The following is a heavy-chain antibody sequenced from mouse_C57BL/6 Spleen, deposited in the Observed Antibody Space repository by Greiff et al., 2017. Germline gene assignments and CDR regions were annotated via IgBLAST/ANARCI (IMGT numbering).Heavy chain of an antibody. J-gene: IGHJ1*03. CDR2: IYPGDGDT. CDR3: ARNDWDDWYFDV. D-gene: IGHD4-1*01. CDR1: GYAFSSSW. Sequence: QVQLQQSGPELVKPGASVKISCKASGYAFSSSWMNWVKQRPGKGLEWIGRIYPGDGDTNYNGKFKGKATLTADKSSSTAYMQLSSLTSEDSAVYFCARNDWDDWYFDVWGTGTTVTVSS. V-gene: IGHV1-82*01.